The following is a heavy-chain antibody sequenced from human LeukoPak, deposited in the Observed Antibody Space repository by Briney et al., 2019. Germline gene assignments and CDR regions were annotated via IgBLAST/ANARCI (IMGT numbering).Heavy chain of an antibody. J-gene: IGHJ4*02. V-gene: IGHV3-30*02. Sequence: PEGSLRLSCAASGFTFSSYGMHWVRQAPGKGLEWVAFIRYDGSNKYYADSVKGRFTISRDNSKNTLYLQMNSLRAEDTAVYYCAKGFRGSSTSCFDWGQGTLDTVSS. D-gene: IGHD2-2*01. CDR2: IRYDGSNK. CDR1: GFTFSSYG. CDR3: AKGFRGSSTSCFD.